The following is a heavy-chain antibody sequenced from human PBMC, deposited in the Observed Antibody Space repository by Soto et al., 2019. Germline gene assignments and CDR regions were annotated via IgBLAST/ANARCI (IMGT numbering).Heavy chain of an antibody. V-gene: IGHV4-39*01. D-gene: IGHD2-15*01. CDR3: ARHLTYCSAGSCYSDFPYYGMDV. CDR2: IFYSGST. CDR1: CGSISSSSYY. Sequence: QLQLQESGPGLVKPSETLSLTCTVSCGSISSSSYYWGWIRQPPGKGLEWIGSIFYSGSTYYNPSLKSRVTISVDTSKNQFSLKLSSVTAADTAVYYCARHLTYCSAGSCYSDFPYYGMDVWGQGTTVTVSS. J-gene: IGHJ6*02.